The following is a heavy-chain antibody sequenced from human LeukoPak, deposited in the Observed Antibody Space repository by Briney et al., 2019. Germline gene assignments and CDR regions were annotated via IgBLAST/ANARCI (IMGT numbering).Heavy chain of an antibody. CDR3: AKVGDTAMVKYGMDV. V-gene: IGHV3-30*18. Sequence: PGGSLRLSCAASGFTFSSYGMHWVRRAPGKGLEWVAVISYDGSNKYYADSVKGRFTISRDNSKNTLYLQMNSLRAEDTAVYYCAKVGDTAMVKYGMDVWGQGTTVTVSS. D-gene: IGHD5-18*01. CDR1: GFTFSSYG. J-gene: IGHJ6*02. CDR2: ISYDGSNK.